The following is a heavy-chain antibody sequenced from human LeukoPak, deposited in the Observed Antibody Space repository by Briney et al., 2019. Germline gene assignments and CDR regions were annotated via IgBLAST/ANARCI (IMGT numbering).Heavy chain of an antibody. J-gene: IGHJ4*02. D-gene: IGHD2-15*01. Sequence: PGRSLRLSCAASGFMFRTYGMQWVRQAPGKGLEWVAVIWYDGTNKYYIDSVKGRFTISRDNSKNTLYLQMNSLRAEDTAVYFCARGRHSPDYWGQGTLVTVSS. CDR2: IWYDGTNK. V-gene: IGHV3-33*01. CDR3: ARGRHSPDY. CDR1: GFMFRTYG.